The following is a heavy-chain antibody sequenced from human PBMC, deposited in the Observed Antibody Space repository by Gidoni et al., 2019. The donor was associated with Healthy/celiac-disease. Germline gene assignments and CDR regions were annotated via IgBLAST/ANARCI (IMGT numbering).Heavy chain of an antibody. Sequence: EVQLVESGGGLIQPGGSLRLSCAASGFTVSSNYMSWVRQAPGKGLEWVSVIYSGGSTYYADSVKGRFTISRDNSKNTLYLQMNSLRAEDTAVYYCARDNVQWELYTRLPYYYYGMDVWGQGTTVTVSS. J-gene: IGHJ6*02. V-gene: IGHV3-53*01. CDR1: GFTVSSNY. CDR2: IYSGGST. CDR3: ARDNVQWELYTRLPYYYYGMDV. D-gene: IGHD1-26*01.